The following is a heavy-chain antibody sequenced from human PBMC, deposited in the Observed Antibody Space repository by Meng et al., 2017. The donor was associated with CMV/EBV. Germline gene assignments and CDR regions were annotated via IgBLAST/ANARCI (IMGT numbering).Heavy chain of an antibody. CDR3: ARVLNPIAARNNWFDP. CDR2: ISGSGGST. Sequence: GESLKISCAASGFTFDRSAIHWVRQVPGKGLEWVSAISGSGGSTYYADSVKGRFTISRDNSKNTLYLQMNSLRAEDTAVYYCARVLNPIAARNNWFDPWGQGTLVTVSS. D-gene: IGHD6-6*01. CDR1: GFTFDRSA. J-gene: IGHJ5*02. V-gene: IGHV3-23*01.